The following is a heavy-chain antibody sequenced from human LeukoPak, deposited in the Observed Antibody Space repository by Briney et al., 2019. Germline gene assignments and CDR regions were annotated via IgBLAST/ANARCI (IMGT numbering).Heavy chain of an antibody. CDR3: ARGLGATATNWFDP. D-gene: IGHD6-13*01. CDR1: GYTFTSHD. V-gene: IGHV1-8*03. CDR2: MNPNSGNT. Sequence: ASVKVSCKASGYTFTSHDINWVRQATEQGLEWMGWMNPNSGNTGYAQKFQGRVTFTRDTSISTAYMELSSLRSEDTAVYYCARGLGATATNWFDPWGQGTLVTVSS. J-gene: IGHJ5*02.